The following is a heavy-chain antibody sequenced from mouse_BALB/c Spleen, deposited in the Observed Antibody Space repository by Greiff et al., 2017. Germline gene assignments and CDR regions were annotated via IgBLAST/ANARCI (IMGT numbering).Heavy chain of an antibody. CDR3: ARGYVPLDY. Sequence: LVESGASVRISCKASGYTFTSYYIHWVKQRPGQGLEWIGWIYPGNVNTKYNEKFKGKATLTADKSSSTAYMQLSSLTSEDSAVYFCARGYVPLDYWGQGTTLTVSS. J-gene: IGHJ2*01. CDR2: IYPGNVNT. CDR1: GYTFTSYY. V-gene: IGHV1S56*01.